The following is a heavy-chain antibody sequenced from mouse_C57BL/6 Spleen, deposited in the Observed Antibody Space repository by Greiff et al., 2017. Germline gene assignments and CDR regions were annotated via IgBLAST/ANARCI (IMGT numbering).Heavy chain of an antibody. CDR2: IDPNSGGN. J-gene: IGHJ1*03. V-gene: IGHV1-72*01. D-gene: IGHD2-4*01. Sequence: QVQLKQPGAELVKPGASVKLSCKASGYTFTSYWMHWVKQRPGRGLEWIGRIDPNSGGNKYNEKFKSKATLTVDKHSSTAYMQLSSLTSEDSAVYYCARKGEYDYEYFDVWGTETTVTVSS. CDR3: ARKGEYDYEYFDV. CDR1: GYTFTSYW.